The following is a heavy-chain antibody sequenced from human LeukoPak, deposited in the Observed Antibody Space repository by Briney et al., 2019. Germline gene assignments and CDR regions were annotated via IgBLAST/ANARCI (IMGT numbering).Heavy chain of an antibody. V-gene: IGHV3-23*01. CDR3: AKSLYGGCDY. D-gene: IGHD3-16*02. CDR2: ISESGGST. Sequence: GGSLRLSCVVSGFTFSTSAMSWVRQAPGKGLEWVSGISESGGSTYYADSVKGRFTSSRDNSKNTVYLQMNSLRVEDTAVYYCAKSLYGGCDYWGQGTVVTVSS. J-gene: IGHJ4*02. CDR1: GFTFSTSA.